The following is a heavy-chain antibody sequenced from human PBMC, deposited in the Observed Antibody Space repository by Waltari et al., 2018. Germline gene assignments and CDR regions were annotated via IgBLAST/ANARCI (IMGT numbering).Heavy chain of an antibody. CDR1: GYSISSGYY. Sequence: QVQLQESGPGLVKPSETLSLTCTVSGYSISSGYYWGWLRQPPGKGLEWIGSIYHSGSTYYNPSLKSRVTISVDTSKNQFSLKLSSVTAADTAVYYCASWGVVPAANFDYWGQGTLVTVSS. CDR2: IYHSGST. J-gene: IGHJ4*02. D-gene: IGHD2-2*01. V-gene: IGHV4-38-2*02. CDR3: ASWGVVPAANFDY.